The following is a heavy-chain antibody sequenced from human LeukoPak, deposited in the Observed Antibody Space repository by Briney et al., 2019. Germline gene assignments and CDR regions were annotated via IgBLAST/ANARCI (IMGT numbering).Heavy chain of an antibody. CDR3: ARQEITIFGVVGY. D-gene: IGHD3-3*01. V-gene: IGHV4-39*01. J-gene: IGHJ4*02. Sequence: SETLSLTCTVSGGSISSSSYYWGWIRQPPGKGLEWIGSIYYSGSTYYNPSLKSRVTISVDTSKNQFSLKVSSVTAADTAVYYCARQEITIFGVVGYWGQGTLVTVSS. CDR1: GGSISSSSYY. CDR2: IYYSGST.